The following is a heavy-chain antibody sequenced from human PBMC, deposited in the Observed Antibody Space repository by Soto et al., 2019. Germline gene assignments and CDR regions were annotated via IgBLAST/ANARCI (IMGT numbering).Heavy chain of an antibody. J-gene: IGHJ4*02. V-gene: IGHV4-31*03. CDR2: ISYSGST. D-gene: IGHD3-22*01. CDR3: ARDALSRDSI. CDR1: SGSISSGGYY. Sequence: QVQLQESGPGLVKPSQTLSLTCTVSSGSISSGGYYWSWIRQHPGKGLEWIGYISYSGSTYYNPSLERRVTISVDTSKNQFSLKLSSVTAADTAVYYCARDALSRDSIWGQGTLVTVSS.